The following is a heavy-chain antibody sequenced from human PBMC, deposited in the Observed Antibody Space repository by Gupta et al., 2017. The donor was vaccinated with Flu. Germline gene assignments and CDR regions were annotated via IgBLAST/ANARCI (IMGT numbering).Heavy chain of an antibody. CDR2: INHRGGT. V-gene: IGHV4-34*01. J-gene: IGHJ5*02. CDR3: ARGTIFGGHRVWFDL. Sequence: QVQLQQWGAGHLRPSETLSLTCAVYVGSFSGYYWPWSSQPPGKGLEWIGEINHRGGTNYNPSLESRLTISIDTSKSQFSLKLSSVTAADTAVYYWARGTIFGGHRVWFDLWGQGTLVTVSS. CDR1: VGSFSGYY. D-gene: IGHD3-3*01.